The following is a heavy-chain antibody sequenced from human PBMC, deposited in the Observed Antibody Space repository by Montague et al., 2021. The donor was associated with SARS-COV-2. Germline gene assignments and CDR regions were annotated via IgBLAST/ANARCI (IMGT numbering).Heavy chain of an antibody. Sequence: SETLSLTCAVYGGSFSTYYWAWIRQSPGKGLEWIGNIDHSGNTXXXPSXXXRVSISVDTSSSQFSLYLTSVTAADAAVYYCARDQTVLEWIWYGMDVWGPGTPVTVSS. D-gene: IGHD3-3*01. CDR3: ARDQTVLEWIWYGMDV. V-gene: IGHV4-34*01. CDR2: IDHSGNT. CDR1: GGSFSTYY. J-gene: IGHJ6*02.